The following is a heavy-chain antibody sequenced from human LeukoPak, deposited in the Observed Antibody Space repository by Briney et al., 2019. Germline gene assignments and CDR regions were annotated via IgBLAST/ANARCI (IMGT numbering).Heavy chain of an antibody. D-gene: IGHD3-10*01. Sequence: PSETLSLTCAVYGGSFSGYYWSWIRQPPGKGLEWIGEINHSGSTNYNPSLKSRVTISVDTSKNQFSLKLSSATAADTAVHYCASSRGYYGSSYYFDYWGQGTLVTVSS. CDR2: INHSGST. V-gene: IGHV4-34*01. J-gene: IGHJ4*02. CDR1: GGSFSGYY. CDR3: ASSRGYYGSSYYFDY.